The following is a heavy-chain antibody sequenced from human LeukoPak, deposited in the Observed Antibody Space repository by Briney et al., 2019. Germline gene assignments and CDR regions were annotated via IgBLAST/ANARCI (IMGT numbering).Heavy chain of an antibody. D-gene: IGHD5-12*01. CDR1: GYIFNSQG. CDR3: ASAWDYSGPALFDY. Sequence: GASVKVSCKASGYIFNSQGMNWVRQAPGQGLEWMGGIIPIFGTANYAQKFQGRVTITADESTSTAYMELSSLRSEDTAVYYCASAWDYSGPALFDYWGQGTLVTVSS. J-gene: IGHJ4*02. CDR2: IIPIFGTA. V-gene: IGHV1-69*13.